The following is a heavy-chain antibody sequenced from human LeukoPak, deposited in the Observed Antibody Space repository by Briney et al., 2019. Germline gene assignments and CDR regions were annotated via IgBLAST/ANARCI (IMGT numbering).Heavy chain of an antibody. Sequence: PSQTLSLTCAVSGGSISSGGYSWSWIRQPPGKGLEWIGYIYHSGSTYYNPSLKSRVTISVDTSKNQFSLKLSSVTAADTAVYYCARGTIAVAGFDYWGQGTLVTVSS. CDR3: ARGTIAVAGFDY. CDR2: IYHSGST. V-gene: IGHV4-30-2*02. D-gene: IGHD6-19*01. CDR1: GGSISSGGYS. J-gene: IGHJ4*02.